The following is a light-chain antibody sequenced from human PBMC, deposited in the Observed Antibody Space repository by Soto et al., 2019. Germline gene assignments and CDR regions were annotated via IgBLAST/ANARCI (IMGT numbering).Light chain of an antibody. CDR3: QYLNSFPLT. Sequence: DIQMTQSPSSLSASVGDRVTITCRASQTISHYLNWYRQQPGKAPKLLIYAASNLQSGVPSRFSGSGSGTEFTLTINSLHPEDVATYYCQYLNSFPLTFGGGTKVEIK. J-gene: IGKJ4*01. CDR2: AAS. CDR1: QTISHY. V-gene: IGKV1-39*01.